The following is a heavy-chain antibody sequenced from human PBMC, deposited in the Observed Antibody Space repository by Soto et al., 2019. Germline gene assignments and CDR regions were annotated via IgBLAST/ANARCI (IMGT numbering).Heavy chain of an antibody. CDR3: AASPQLYYYDSSGYSDYYYYYGMDV. J-gene: IGHJ6*02. D-gene: IGHD3-22*01. V-gene: IGHV1-58*01. CDR1: VFTFSSSA. CDR2: IVVGTGKT. Sequence: GXSVKVSCKASVFTFSSSAVQWVRQARGQRLEWIGWIVVGTGKTNYAQKFQERVTITRDMSTSTAYMELSSLRSEDTAVYYCAASPQLYYYDSSGYSDYYYYYGMDVWGQGTTVTVSS.